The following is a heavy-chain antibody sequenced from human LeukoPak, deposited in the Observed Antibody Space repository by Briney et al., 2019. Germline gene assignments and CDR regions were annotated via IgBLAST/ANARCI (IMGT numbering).Heavy chain of an antibody. CDR2: IYTSGST. V-gene: IGHV4-4*07. D-gene: IGHD2-2*02. J-gene: IGHJ6*03. CDR3: ARGEELLYSTSYYYYYMDV. CDR1: GGSISSYY. Sequence: SETLSLTCIVSGGSISSYYWSWIRQPAGKGLEWIGRIYTSGSTNYNPSLKSRVTMSVDTSKNQFSLKLSSVTAADTAVYYCARGEELLYSTSYYYYYMDVWGKGTTVTVSS.